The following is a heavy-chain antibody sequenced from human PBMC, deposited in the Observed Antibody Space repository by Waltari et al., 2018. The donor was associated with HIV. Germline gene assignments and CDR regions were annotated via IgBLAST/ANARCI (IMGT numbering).Heavy chain of an antibody. CDR3: AREGSGSFWNY. D-gene: IGHD1-26*01. Sequence: EVQLVESGGGLAQPGESLTLKCAISGFTLSNFWMTWVRQAPGKGPEWVANINKDGHTTYYVASVKGRFTISRDNAKKSLYLHMNSLRIEDTGTYFCAREGSGSFWNYWGQGTRVTVS. CDR1: GFTLSNFW. CDR2: INKDGHTT. J-gene: IGHJ4*02. V-gene: IGHV3-7*01.